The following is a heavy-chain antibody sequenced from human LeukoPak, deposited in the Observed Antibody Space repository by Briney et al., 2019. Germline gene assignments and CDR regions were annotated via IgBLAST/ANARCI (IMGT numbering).Heavy chain of an antibody. V-gene: IGHV3-21*04. J-gene: IGHJ6*03. CDR3: AKERITMVRGVTDYYMDV. Sequence: GGSLRLSCAASGFTFSSYSMNWVRQAPGKGLEWVSSISSSSSYIYYADSVKGRFTISRDNAKNSLYLQMNSLRAEDTAVYYCAKERITMVRGVTDYYMDVWSKGTTVTVSS. D-gene: IGHD3-10*01. CDR1: GFTFSSYS. CDR2: ISSSSSYI.